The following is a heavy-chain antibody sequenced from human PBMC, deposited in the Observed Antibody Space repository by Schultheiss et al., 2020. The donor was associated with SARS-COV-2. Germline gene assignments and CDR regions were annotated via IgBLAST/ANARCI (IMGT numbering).Heavy chain of an antibody. CDR1: GVSFSDYY. V-gene: IGHV4-59*01. CDR3: ARDIFGFGETENTSWFDP. Sequence: SETLSLTCAVYGVSFSDYYWSWIRQPPGKGLEWIGYIYYSGSTNYNPSLKSRVTISVDTSKNQFSLKLSSVTAADTAVYYCARDIFGFGETENTSWFDPWGQGTLVTVSS. D-gene: IGHD3-10*01. CDR2: IYYSGST. J-gene: IGHJ5*02.